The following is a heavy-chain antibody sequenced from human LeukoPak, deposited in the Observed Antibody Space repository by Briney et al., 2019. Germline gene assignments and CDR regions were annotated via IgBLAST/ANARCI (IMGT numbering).Heavy chain of an antibody. CDR2: IWYDGSNK. CDR1: GFTFSSYG. Sequence: TGGSLRLSCAASGFTFSSYGMHWVRQAPGKGLEWVAVIWYDGSNKYYADSVKGRFTISRDNSKNTLYLQMNSLRAEDTAVYYCARELTMVYYYYGMDVWGQGTTVTVSS. V-gene: IGHV3-33*01. D-gene: IGHD3-10*01. CDR3: ARELTMVYYYYGMDV. J-gene: IGHJ6*02.